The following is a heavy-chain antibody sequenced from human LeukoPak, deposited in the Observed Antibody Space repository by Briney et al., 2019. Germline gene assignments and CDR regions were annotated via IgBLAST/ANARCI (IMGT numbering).Heavy chain of an antibody. CDR1: GYTLTELS. D-gene: IGHD6-19*01. CDR3: ATDRIAVAGTMSS. J-gene: IGHJ4*02. CDR2: FDPEDGET. Sequence: ASVKVSCKVSGYTLTELSMHWVRQAPGKGLEWVGGFDPEDGETIYAQKFQGRVTMTEDTSTDTAYVELSSLRSEDTAVYYCATDRIAVAGTMSSWGQGTLVTVSS. V-gene: IGHV1-24*01.